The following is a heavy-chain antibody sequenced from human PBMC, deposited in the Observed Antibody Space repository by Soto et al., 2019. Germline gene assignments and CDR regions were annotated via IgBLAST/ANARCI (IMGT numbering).Heavy chain of an antibody. Sequence: SETLSLTCAVSSGSISSSNWWSWVRQLPGKGLELIGSIYYSGSTYYNPSLKSRVTISVDTSKNQFSLKLSSVTAADTAVYYCARHYYYDSSVLWFDPWGQGTLVTVSS. CDR1: SGSISSSNW. CDR3: ARHYYYDSSVLWFDP. D-gene: IGHD3-22*01. CDR2: IYYSGST. J-gene: IGHJ5*02. V-gene: IGHV4-39*01.